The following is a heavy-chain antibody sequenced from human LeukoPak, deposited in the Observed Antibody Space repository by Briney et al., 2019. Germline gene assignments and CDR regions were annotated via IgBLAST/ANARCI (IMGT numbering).Heavy chain of an antibody. Sequence: PGGSLRLSCAASGFTFSSYGMHWVRQAPGKGLEWVAFIRYDGSNKYYADSVKGRFTISRDNSKNTLYLQMNSLRAEDTAVYYCAKDEGGYSYGNDYWGQGTLVTVSS. CDR1: GFTFSSYG. CDR3: AKDEGGYSYGNDY. V-gene: IGHV3-30*02. CDR2: IRYDGSNK. D-gene: IGHD5-18*01. J-gene: IGHJ4*02.